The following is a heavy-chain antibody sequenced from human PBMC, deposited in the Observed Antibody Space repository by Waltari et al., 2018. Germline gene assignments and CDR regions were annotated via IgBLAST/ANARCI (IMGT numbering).Heavy chain of an antibody. CDR3: ARGLNYYDRSGYYGCDYYDY. CDR1: GSSIISVTYY. CDR2: IYQSGTT. D-gene: IGHD3-22*01. J-gene: IGHJ4*02. V-gene: IGHV4-30-4*01. Sequence: QMPLQESGPGLVKHSQTLFLNCIVSGSSIISVTYYWNWIRPRPGKGLEWIGYIYQSGTTYYNPSVKSQVTMSLDTFKNQFSLKLISVTAADTAVYYCARGLNYYDRSGYYGCDYYDYWGQGTLVTVSS.